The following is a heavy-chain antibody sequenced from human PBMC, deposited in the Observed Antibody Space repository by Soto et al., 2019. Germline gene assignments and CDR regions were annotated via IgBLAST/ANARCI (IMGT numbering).Heavy chain of an antibody. Sequence: QVVQSGAEVRKPGASVKVSCKASGYSFTTYYIHWFRQAPGQGLEWMAIINPNGGSTNSAQKFQGRVTVTRDMSASTVYMELSSLRSDDTAVYYCAAFCSAVGCPPGPWNWGRGTMVTVSS. CDR1: GYSFTTYY. V-gene: IGHV1-46*03. J-gene: IGHJ3*01. D-gene: IGHD2-15*01. CDR3: AAFCSAVGCPPGPWN. CDR2: INPNGGST.